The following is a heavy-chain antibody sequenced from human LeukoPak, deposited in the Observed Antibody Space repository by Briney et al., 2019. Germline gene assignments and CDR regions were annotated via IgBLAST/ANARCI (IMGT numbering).Heavy chain of an antibody. CDR1: GVSVSSGSYY. Sequence: KTSETLFLTCTVSGVSVSSGSYYWSWIRQPPGKGLEWIGYIYYSGSTNYNPSLKSRVTISVDTSKNQFSLKLSSVTAADTAVYYCARDFLWFGELYVDYYYGMDVWGQGTTVTVSS. CDR3: ARDFLWFGELYVDYYYGMDV. D-gene: IGHD3-10*01. CDR2: IYYSGST. J-gene: IGHJ6*02. V-gene: IGHV4-61*01.